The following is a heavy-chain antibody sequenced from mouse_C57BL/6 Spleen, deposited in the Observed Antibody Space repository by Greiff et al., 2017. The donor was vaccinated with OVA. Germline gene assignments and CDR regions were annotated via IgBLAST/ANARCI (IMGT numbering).Heavy chain of an antibody. J-gene: IGHJ2*01. D-gene: IGHD3-2*02. V-gene: IGHV1-82*01. CDR2: IYPGDGDT. CDR3: ARLAQATDFDY. CDR1: GYAFSSSW. Sequence: QVQLQQSGPELVKPGASVKISCKASGYAFSSSWMNWVKQRPGKGLEWIGRIYPGDGDTNYNGKFKGKATLTADKSSSTAYMQLSSLTSEDSAVYFCARLAQATDFDYWGQGTTLTVSS.